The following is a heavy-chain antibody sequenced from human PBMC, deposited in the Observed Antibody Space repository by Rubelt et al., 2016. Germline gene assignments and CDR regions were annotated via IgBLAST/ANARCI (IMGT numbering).Heavy chain of an antibody. CDR1: GFTFSSFV. Sequence: KPGGSLRLSCAASGFTFSSFVMSWVRHTPGKGLEWVSAISSSSISIYYTDSMKGRFTISRDNAKNSLFLQMNSLRAEDTAVYYCARNLKDYDSSGLGGDWGQGTLVTVSS. J-gene: IGHJ4*02. CDR3: ARNLKDYDSSGLGGD. V-gene: IGHV3-21*01. D-gene: IGHD3-22*01. CDR2: ISSSSISI.